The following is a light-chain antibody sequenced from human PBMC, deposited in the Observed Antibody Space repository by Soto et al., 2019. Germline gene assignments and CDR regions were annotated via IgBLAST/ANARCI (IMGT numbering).Light chain of an antibody. CDR2: GAS. Sequence: EIVLTQSPATLSVSPGERATLYCRASQSVNSNLAWYQQKPGQAPRLLIYGASSRATGIPDRFSGSGSGTDFTLTINRLEPEDFAIYYCQQYGSSPPWTFGQGTKVDIK. J-gene: IGKJ1*01. CDR1: QSVNSN. V-gene: IGKV3-20*01. CDR3: QQYGSSPPWT.